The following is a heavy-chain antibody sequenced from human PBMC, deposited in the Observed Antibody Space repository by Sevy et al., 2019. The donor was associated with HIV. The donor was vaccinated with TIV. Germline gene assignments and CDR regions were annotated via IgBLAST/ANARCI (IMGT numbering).Heavy chain of an antibody. V-gene: IGHV6-1*01. D-gene: IGHD2-2*01. CDR1: GDSVSSNTAA. CDR2: TYYRSRWFN. CDR3: ARDTSSVGSNWDSVAPADYGMDV. J-gene: IGHJ6*02. Sequence: SQTLSLTCAISGDSVSSNTAAWNWIRQSPSRGLEWLGRTYYRSRWFNDYAVSVISRLSINPDTSKNLFSRQLNSVTPEDTAMYYCARDTSSVGSNWDSVAPADYGMDVWGQGTTVTVSS.